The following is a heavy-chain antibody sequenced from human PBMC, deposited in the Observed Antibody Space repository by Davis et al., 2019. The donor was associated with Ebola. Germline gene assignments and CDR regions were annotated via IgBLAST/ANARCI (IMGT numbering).Heavy chain of an antibody. CDR1: GGSISSYY. CDR3: ARIMSMPRYFDLYYFDS. D-gene: IGHD3-9*01. Sequence: SETLSLTCTVSGGSISSYYWSWIRQPPGKGLEWIGEINHSGSTNYNPSLKSRVTISVDTSKNQFSLKLSSVTAADTAVYYCARIMSMPRYFDLYYFDSWAREPWSPSPQ. J-gene: IGHJ4*02. V-gene: IGHV4-34*01. CDR2: INHSGST.